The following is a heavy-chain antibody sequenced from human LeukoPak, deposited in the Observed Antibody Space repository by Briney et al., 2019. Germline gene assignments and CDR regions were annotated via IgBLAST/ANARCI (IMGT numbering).Heavy chain of an antibody. CDR3: AKSFYSLEDY. D-gene: IGHD4-11*01. Sequence: GGSLRLPCAASGFTFSSYAMSWVRQAPGMGLEWVSAVSGSGGSTYYADSVKGRFTISRDNSKNTLYLQMNSLRAEDTAVYYCAKSFYSLEDYWGQGTLVTVSS. CDR2: VSGSGGST. V-gene: IGHV3-23*01. J-gene: IGHJ4*02. CDR1: GFTFSSYA.